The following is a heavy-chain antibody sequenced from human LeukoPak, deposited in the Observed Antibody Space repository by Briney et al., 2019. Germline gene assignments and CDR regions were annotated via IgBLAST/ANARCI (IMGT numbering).Heavy chain of an antibody. CDR1: GFTFSSYA. Sequence: QAGGSLRLPCAASGFTFSSYAMSWVRQAPGKGLEWVSAISGSGGSTYYADSVKGRFTISRDNSKNTLYLQMNSLRAEDTAVYYCAKEPRSDILTGYYIDYWGQGTLVTVSS. J-gene: IGHJ4*02. D-gene: IGHD3-9*01. CDR2: ISGSGGST. V-gene: IGHV3-23*01. CDR3: AKEPRSDILTGYYIDY.